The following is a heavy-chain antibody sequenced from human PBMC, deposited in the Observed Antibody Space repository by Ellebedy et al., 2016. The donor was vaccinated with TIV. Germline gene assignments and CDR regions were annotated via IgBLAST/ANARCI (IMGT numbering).Heavy chain of an antibody. Sequence: SGPTLVXPTQTLTLTCTFSGFSLTTSGVGVGWIRQPPGKTLEWLAIIYWDDDKRYIPSLKTRLTITKDTSKNQVLLTITNMDHVDTATYYCALRRLEAAVNWGQGTLVTVSS. CDR3: ALRRLEAAVN. V-gene: IGHV2-5*02. CDR1: GFSLTTSGVG. D-gene: IGHD6-25*01. J-gene: IGHJ4*02. CDR2: IYWDDDK.